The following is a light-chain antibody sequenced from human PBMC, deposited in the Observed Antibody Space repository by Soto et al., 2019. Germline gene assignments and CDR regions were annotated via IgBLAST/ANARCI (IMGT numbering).Light chain of an antibody. V-gene: IGKV3-20*01. Sequence: LLLSQGTLSLSPWERAILSWRASQSVANNFLAWHQQKPGQTPRLLTYGASNRATGIPDRFSGSGSGTDFTLTISRLEPEDFAVYYCQQHGSSPSTFGQGTLLEIK. CDR2: GAS. CDR3: QQHGSSPST. J-gene: IGKJ5*01. CDR1: QSVANNF.